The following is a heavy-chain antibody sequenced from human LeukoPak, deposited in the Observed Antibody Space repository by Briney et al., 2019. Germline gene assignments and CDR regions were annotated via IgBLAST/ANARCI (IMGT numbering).Heavy chain of an antibody. J-gene: IGHJ3*02. V-gene: IGHV3-48*03. D-gene: IGHD3-16*01. CDR2: ISITTHPI. Sequence: SGGSLRLSWAAAGFTLSSYGMGWVRQAPGEGREWVSSISITTHPIQYAASVRAPFTISRAHARESVYLQINSLRAQATATYYCGASRQYVGAFDISGHGTLVTVSS. CDR1: GFTLSSYG. CDR3: GASRQYVGAFDI.